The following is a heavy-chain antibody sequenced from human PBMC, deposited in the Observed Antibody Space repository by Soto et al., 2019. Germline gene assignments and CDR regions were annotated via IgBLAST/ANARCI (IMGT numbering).Heavy chain of an antibody. J-gene: IGHJ4*02. CDR2: IFYSGST. CDR3: ASYRPLRRWDYFDH. V-gene: IGHV4-59*01. D-gene: IGHD4-4*01. Sequence: SETLSLTCTVSGGSISSYYWSWIRQPPGEGLEWIGYIFYSGSTNYNPSLKSRVTMSADMSKNQFSMKLSSVTAADTAVYYYASYRPLRRWDYFDHWGQGTLVTVSS. CDR1: GGSISSYY.